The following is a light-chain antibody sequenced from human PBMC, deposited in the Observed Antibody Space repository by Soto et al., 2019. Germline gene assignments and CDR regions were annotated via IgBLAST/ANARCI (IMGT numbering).Light chain of an antibody. V-gene: IGKV3-15*01. CDR1: QNVVTN. CDR3: QQYNNWWT. CDR2: GAS. Sequence: EIVMTQSPATLSVSPGERATLSCRASQNVVTNLAWYQQIPGQAPRLLIYGASTRATGIPARFSGSGSGTEFTLTVSRLQSEDFAVYYCQQYNNWWTFGQGTKVDIK. J-gene: IGKJ1*01.